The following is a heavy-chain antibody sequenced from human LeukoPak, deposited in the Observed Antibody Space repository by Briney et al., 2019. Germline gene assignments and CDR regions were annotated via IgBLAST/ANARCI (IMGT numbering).Heavy chain of an antibody. J-gene: IGHJ3*02. D-gene: IGHD3-9*01. Sequence: GGSLRLSCAASGFTVSSNHMSWVRQAPGKGLEWVSVIYSGGSTYYADSVKGRFTISRDNSKNTLYLQMNSLRAEDTAVYYCARAIVTGYYDAFDIWGQGTMVTVSS. V-gene: IGHV3-53*01. CDR1: GFTVSSNH. CDR3: ARAIVTGYYDAFDI. CDR2: IYSGGST.